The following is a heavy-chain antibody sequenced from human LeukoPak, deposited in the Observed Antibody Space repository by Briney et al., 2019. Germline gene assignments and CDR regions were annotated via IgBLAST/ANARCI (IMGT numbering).Heavy chain of an antibody. V-gene: IGHV3-53*01. CDR3: ARAYDILTGLDY. J-gene: IGHJ4*02. CDR2: IYSGGST. Sequence: GGSLRLSCAASGFTVSSNYMSWVRQAPGKGLEWVSVIYSGGSTYYADSVKGRFTISRDNSKNTLYPQMNSLRAEDTAVYYCARAYDILTGLDYWGQGTLVTVSS. CDR1: GFTVSSNY. D-gene: IGHD3-9*01.